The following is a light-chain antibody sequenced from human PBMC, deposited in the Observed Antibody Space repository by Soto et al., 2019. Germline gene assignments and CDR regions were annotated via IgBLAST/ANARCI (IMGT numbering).Light chain of an antibody. CDR2: EVS. J-gene: IGLJ1*01. CDR3: SSYTSDSPYV. V-gene: IGLV2-14*01. CDR1: SSDVGGYTY. Sequence: QSALTQPASVSGSPGQSITISCTGTSSDVGGYTYVSWYQQHPGKAPKLLIYEVSNRPSGVSNRFSGSKSGNTASLTISGLQAEDEADYYCSSYTSDSPYVFGTGTKVTVL.